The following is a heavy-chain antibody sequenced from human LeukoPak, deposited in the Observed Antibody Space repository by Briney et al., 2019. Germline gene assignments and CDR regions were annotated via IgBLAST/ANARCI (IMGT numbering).Heavy chain of an antibody. J-gene: IGHJ6*03. D-gene: IGHD2-2*01. CDR3: ARWGCSSSSCYYSYYYYMDV. CDR2: IYASGST. Sequence: SETLSLTCTVSGGSISSGNYYWTWIRQPAGKGLEWIGRIYASGSTNYNPSLKSRVTISVDTSKNQFSLKLRSVTAADTAVYYCARWGCSSSSCYYSYYYYMDVWGKGTTVTVSS. V-gene: IGHV4-61*02. CDR1: GGSISSGNYY.